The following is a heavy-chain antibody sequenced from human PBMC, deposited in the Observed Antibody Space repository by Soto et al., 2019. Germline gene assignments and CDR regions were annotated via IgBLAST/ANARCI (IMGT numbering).Heavy chain of an antibody. CDR2: IWYDGSNK. J-gene: IGHJ6*03. CDR3: ARGNNTMDV. CDR1: GFTFSSYG. Sequence: QVQLVESGGGVVQPGRSLRLSCAASGFTFSSYGMHWVRQAPGKGLEWVAVIWYDGSNKYYADSVKGRFTISRDNSKNTLYLQMNSLRAEDTAVYYCARGNNTMDVWGKGTTVTVSS. V-gene: IGHV3-33*01.